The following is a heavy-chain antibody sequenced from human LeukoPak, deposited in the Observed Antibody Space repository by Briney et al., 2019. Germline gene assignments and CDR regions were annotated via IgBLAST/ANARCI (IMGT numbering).Heavy chain of an antibody. CDR3: ARDQTFDI. J-gene: IGHJ3*02. Sequence: GGSLRLSCAASGFTVSSNYMSWVRQAPGKGLEWVSVIYSGGSTYYVDSVKGRFTIPRDNSKNTLYIQMNSLRAEDTAVYYCARDQTFDIWGQGTMVTVSS. CDR2: IYSGGST. CDR1: GFTVSSNY. V-gene: IGHV3-53*01.